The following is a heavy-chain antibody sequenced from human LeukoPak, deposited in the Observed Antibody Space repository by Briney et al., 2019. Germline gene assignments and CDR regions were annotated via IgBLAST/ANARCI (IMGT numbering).Heavy chain of an antibody. CDR2: INPNSGGT. D-gene: IGHD6-13*01. J-gene: IGHJ4*02. V-gene: IGHV1-2*02. CDR1: GYTFTGYY. Sequence: GASVKVSCKASGYTFTGYYMHWVRQAPGQGLEWMGWINPNSGGTNYAQKFQGRVTMTRDTSISTAYMELSRLRSDDTAVYYCARVADRIAAAGIDYWGQGTLVTVSS. CDR3: ARVADRIAAAGIDY.